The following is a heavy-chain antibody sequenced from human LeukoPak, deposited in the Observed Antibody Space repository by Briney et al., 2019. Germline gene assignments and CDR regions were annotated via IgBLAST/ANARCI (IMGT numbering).Heavy chain of an antibody. CDR2: LPYDGKDR. J-gene: IGHJ4*02. CDR1: GFTFSSYG. CDR3: AKDQTWAAASYYFDY. D-gene: IGHD6-13*01. Sequence: PGGSLRLSCAASGFTFSSYGMHWVRQAPGKGLEWVAVLPYDGKDRYYADSVKGRFTISRDNSKNTLYLQMNSLRTEDTAVYYCAKDQTWAAASYYFDYWGQGTLVAVSS. V-gene: IGHV3-30*02.